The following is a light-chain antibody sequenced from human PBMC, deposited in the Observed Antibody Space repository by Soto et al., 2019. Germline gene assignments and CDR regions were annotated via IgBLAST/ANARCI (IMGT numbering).Light chain of an antibody. CDR2: DVS. CDR1: SSDIGGYDY. CDR3: CSFTSSTTRV. J-gene: IGLJ1*01. Sequence: QSALTQPASVSGSPGQSITISCTGSSSDIGGYDYVSWYQQYPGKAPKLMIYDVSNRPSGVANRFSGSKSGNTASLTISGLQADDDADYYCCSFTSSTTRVFGTGTKVTVL. V-gene: IGLV2-14*03.